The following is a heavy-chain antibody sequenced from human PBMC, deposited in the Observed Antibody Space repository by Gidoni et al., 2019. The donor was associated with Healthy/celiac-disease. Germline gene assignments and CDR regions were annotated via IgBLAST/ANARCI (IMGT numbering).Heavy chain of an antibody. CDR2: IKRDGSST. V-gene: IGHV3-74*01. Sequence: EVQLVESGGGLVQPGGSLRLSCAASGFTFSSYWMHWVRQAPGKGLVWVSRIKRDGSSTSYADSVKGRFTISRDNAKNTLYLQMNSLRAEDTAVYYCARGGTSGNHFDYWGQGTLVTVSS. J-gene: IGHJ4*02. CDR1: GFTFSSYW. D-gene: IGHD3-3*01. CDR3: ARGGTSGNHFDY.